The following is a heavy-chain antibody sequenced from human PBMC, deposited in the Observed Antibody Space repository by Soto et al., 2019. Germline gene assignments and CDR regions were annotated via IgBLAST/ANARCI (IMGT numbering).Heavy chain of an antibody. D-gene: IGHD3-10*01. Sequence: ASVKVSCKASGYTFTGYYMHWVRQAPGQGLEWMGWINPNSGGTNYAQKFQGRVTMTRDTSISTAYMELSRLRSDDTAVYYCAREYYASGRMARGLDPWGQGTMVTVSS. CDR3: AREYYASGRMARGLDP. CDR2: INPNSGGT. J-gene: IGHJ5*02. V-gene: IGHV1-2*02. CDR1: GYTFTGYY.